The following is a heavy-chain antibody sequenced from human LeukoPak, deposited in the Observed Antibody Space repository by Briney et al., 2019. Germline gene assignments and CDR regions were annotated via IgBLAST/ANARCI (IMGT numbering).Heavy chain of an antibody. CDR2: ISGSGGST. J-gene: IGHJ3*02. CDR3: AKDIRIQTQGRSSGSYYGDAFDI. Sequence: GGSLRLSCAASGFTFSSYAMSWVRQAPGKGLEWVSAISGSGGSTYYADSVKGRFTISRDNSKNTLYLQMNSLRAEDTAVYYCAKDIRIQTQGRSSGSYYGDAFDIWGQGTMVTVSS. D-gene: IGHD3-10*01. CDR1: GFTFSSYA. V-gene: IGHV3-23*01.